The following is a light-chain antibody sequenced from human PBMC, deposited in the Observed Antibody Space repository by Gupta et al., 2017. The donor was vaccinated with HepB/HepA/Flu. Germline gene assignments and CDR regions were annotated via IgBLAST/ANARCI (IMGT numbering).Light chain of an antibody. CDR1: SGHSSYA. Sequence: QVVVTQSPSASASLGASVKLTCTLSSGHSSYAIAWHQQQPEKGPRYLMKVNSNGSHNKGDGVPNRFSGSSSGAERYLTISSLQSEDEAYYYCQTWGTGIQVFGGGTKLTVL. CDR3: QTWGTGIQV. CDR2: VNSNGSH. J-gene: IGLJ2*01. V-gene: IGLV4-69*01.